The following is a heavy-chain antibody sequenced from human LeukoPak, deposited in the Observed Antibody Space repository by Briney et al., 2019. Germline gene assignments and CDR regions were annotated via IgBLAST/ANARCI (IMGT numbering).Heavy chain of an antibody. CDR3: AGFELYKYGLDY. J-gene: IGHJ4*02. D-gene: IGHD5-18*01. CDR1: GFTFSNYW. CDR2: IKQDGSEK. Sequence: PGGSLRLSCAASGFTFSNYWMSWVRQAPGKGLEWVANIKQDGSEKYYVDSVKGRFTISRDNAKNSLYLQMNSLRAEDTAVYYCAGFELYKYGLDYWGQGTLVTVSS. V-gene: IGHV3-7*01.